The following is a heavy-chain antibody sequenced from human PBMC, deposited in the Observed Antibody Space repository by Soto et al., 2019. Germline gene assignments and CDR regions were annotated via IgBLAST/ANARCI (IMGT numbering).Heavy chain of an antibody. V-gene: IGHV3-48*01. CDR2: ISSSSSTI. CDR1: GFTFSSYS. CDR3: ARANYYGSPGDFDY. D-gene: IGHD3-10*01. Sequence: GXSLRLSCAASGFTFSSYSINWVRQAPGKGLEWVSYISSSSSTIYYADSVKGRFTISRDNAKNSLYLQMNSLRAEDTAVYYCARANYYGSPGDFDYWGQGTLVTSPQ. J-gene: IGHJ4*02.